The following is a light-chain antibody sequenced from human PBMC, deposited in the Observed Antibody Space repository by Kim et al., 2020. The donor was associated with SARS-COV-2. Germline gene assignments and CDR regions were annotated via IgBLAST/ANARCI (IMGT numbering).Light chain of an antibody. V-gene: IGKV3-20*01. J-gene: IGKJ1*01. CDR1: QSVSSSY. Sequence: PGERATLSCRASQSVSSSYLAWYQQKPGQAARLLIYGASSRATGIPDRFSGSGSGTDFTLTISRLEPEDFAVYYCQQYGSSPRGTFGQGTKVDIK. CDR3: QQYGSSPRGT. CDR2: GAS.